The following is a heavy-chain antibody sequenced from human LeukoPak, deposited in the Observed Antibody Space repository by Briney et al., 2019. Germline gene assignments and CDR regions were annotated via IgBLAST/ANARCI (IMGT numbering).Heavy chain of an antibody. CDR1: GYSISSGYY. Sequence: PSETLSLTCTVSGYSISSGYYCGWIRQPPGKGLEWIGSIYHSGSTYYNPSLKSRVTISVDTSKNQFSLKLSSVTAADTAMYYCARDTGIQLWLHYFDYWGQGTLVTVSS. D-gene: IGHD5-18*01. V-gene: IGHV4-38-2*02. CDR2: IYHSGST. J-gene: IGHJ4*02. CDR3: ARDTGIQLWLHYFDY.